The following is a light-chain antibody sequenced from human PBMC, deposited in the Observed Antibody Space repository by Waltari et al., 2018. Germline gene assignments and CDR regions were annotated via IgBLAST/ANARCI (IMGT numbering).Light chain of an antibody. V-gene: IGKV1-39*01. CDR2: AAS. CDR3: QQSYSTPLP. J-gene: IGKJ1*01. Sequence: DIQMTQSPSSLSASVGDKVTITCRASQDIRSYLNWYQQKSGKAPKLLIFAASSLQSGVPVRFSGSGTGTDFTLTISSLQPEDFAIYYCQQSYSTPLPFGQGTKVEIK. CDR1: QDIRSY.